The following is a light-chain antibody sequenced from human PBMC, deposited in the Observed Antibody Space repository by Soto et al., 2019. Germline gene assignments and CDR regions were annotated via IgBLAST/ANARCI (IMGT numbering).Light chain of an antibody. CDR2: GAS. J-gene: IGKJ2*01. CDR3: QQYGSSPLYT. Sequence: EIVVTQSPGTLSLSPGERATLSCRASQSVSSSYLAWYQQKPGQAPTLLIYGASTRATGIPDRFSGSGSGTDFTLTISRLEPEDFAVYYCQQYGSSPLYTFGQGTTLEIK. V-gene: IGKV3-20*01. CDR1: QSVSSSY.